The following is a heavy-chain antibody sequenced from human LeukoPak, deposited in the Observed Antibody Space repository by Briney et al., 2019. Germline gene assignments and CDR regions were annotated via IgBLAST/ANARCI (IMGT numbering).Heavy chain of an antibody. CDR1: GFTFDDYA. J-gene: IGHJ4*02. V-gene: IGHV3-9*01. Sequence: PGRSLRLSCAASGFTFDDYAMHWVRQAPGKGLEWVSGISWNSGSIGYADSVKGRFTISRDNAKNSLYLQMNSLRAEDTALYYCALLWFGESPPDYWGQGTLVTVSS. CDR2: ISWNSGSI. D-gene: IGHD3-10*01. CDR3: ALLWFGESPPDY.